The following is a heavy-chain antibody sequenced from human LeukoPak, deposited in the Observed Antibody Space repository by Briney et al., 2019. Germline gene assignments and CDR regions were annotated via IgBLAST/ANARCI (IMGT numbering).Heavy chain of an antibody. CDR1: GGTFSSYA. D-gene: IGHD2-2*01. V-gene: IGHV1-69*13. J-gene: IGHJ5*02. CDR3: AISGAYCSSTSCTSGTGWFDP. CDR2: IIPIFGTA. Sequence: GASVKVSCKASGGTFSSYAISWVRQAPGQGLEWMGGIIPIFGTANYAQKFQGRVTITADESTSTAYMELSSLRSEDTAVYYCAISGAYCSSTSCTSGTGWFDPWGQGTLVTVSS.